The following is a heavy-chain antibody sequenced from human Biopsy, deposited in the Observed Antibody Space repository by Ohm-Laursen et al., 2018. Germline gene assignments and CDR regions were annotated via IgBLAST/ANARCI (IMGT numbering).Heavy chain of an antibody. CDR2: ISTWDAHT. V-gene: IGHV1-18*01. Sequence: GSSVKVSCKTSGYTFRNHGISWVRQAPGRDLEWMGWISTWDAHTSYAQKVQGRVTLTIDTSTSTGYMEVRSLRSDDTAVYYCARGGSNYPDYWGQGTLVTVSS. J-gene: IGHJ4*02. CDR1: GYTFRNHG. CDR3: ARGGSNYPDY. D-gene: IGHD3-16*01.